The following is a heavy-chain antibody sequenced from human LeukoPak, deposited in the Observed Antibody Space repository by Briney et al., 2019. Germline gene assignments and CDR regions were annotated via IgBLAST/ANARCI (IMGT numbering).Heavy chain of an antibody. CDR1: GFTFSSYW. V-gene: IGHV3-74*01. Sequence: PGGPLRLSCAASGFTFSSYWMHWVRQAPGKGLVWVSRIKSDGSSTRYADSVKGRFTISRDNAKNTLWLQMNSLRAEDTAVYYCATDLDYGGYSHFDFWGQGTLVTVSS. CDR3: ATDLDYGGYSHFDF. CDR2: IKSDGSST. D-gene: IGHD4-23*01. J-gene: IGHJ4*02.